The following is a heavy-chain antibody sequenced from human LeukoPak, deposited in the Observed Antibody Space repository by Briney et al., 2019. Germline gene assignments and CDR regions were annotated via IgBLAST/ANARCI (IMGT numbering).Heavy chain of an antibody. V-gene: IGHV3-11*01. Sequence: GGSPRLSCAASGFTFSDYYMSWIRQAPGKGLEWVSYISSSGSTIYYADSVKGRFTISRDNAKNSLYLQMNSLRAEDTAVYYCARDSYYDSRGPHGYWGQGTLVTVSS. CDR1: GFTFSDYY. CDR3: ARDSYYDSRGPHGY. CDR2: ISSSGSTI. J-gene: IGHJ4*02. D-gene: IGHD3-22*01.